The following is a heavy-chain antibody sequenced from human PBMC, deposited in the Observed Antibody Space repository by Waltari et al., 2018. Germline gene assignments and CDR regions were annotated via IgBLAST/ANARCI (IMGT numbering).Heavy chain of an antibody. D-gene: IGHD1-26*01. CDR1: GGPFNGYY. Sequence: QVQLQQWGAGLLKPSETLSLTCAVYGGPFNGYYWTWIRQPPGKGLEWMGEISHTGSTTHNPSLRGRVTMSIDPSKNQFSLKLSSVTAADTAVYYCARETLGDSSWGQGTLVTVSS. CDR3: ARETLGDSS. CDR2: ISHTGST. J-gene: IGHJ5*02. V-gene: IGHV4-34*01.